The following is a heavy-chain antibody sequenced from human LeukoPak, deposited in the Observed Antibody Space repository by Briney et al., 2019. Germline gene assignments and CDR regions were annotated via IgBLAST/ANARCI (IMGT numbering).Heavy chain of an antibody. J-gene: IGHJ5*02. Sequence: SETLSLTCTVSGGSISSYYWSWIRQPPGKGLEWIGYIYYSGSTNYNPSLKSRVTISVDTSKNQFSLKLSSVTAADTAVYYCARDFLSCSGGSCYGPRYNWFDPWGQGTLVTVSS. D-gene: IGHD2-15*01. CDR2: IYYSGST. CDR3: ARDFLSCSGGSCYGPRYNWFDP. CDR1: GGSISSYY. V-gene: IGHV4-59*01.